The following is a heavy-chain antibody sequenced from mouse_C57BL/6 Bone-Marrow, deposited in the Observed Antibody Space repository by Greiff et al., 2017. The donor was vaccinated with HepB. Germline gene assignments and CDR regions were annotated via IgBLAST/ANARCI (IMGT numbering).Heavy chain of an antibody. J-gene: IGHJ2*01. V-gene: IGHV1-69*01. D-gene: IGHD2-3*01. CDR2: IDPSDSYT. CDR3: ARHSGYYVRFDY. CDR1: GYTFTSYW. Sequence: VQLQQPGAELVMPGASVKLSCKASGYTFTSYWMHWVKQRPGQGLEWIGEIDPSDSYTNYNQKFKGKSTLTVDKSSSTAYMQLSSLTSEDSAVYYCARHSGYYVRFDYWGQGTTLTVSS.